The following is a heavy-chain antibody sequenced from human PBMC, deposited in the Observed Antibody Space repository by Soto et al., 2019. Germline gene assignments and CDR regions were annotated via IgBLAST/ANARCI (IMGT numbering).Heavy chain of an antibody. Sequence: GGSLRLSCAVSGFTFSNYGMHWVRQAPGKGLESVAVIWYDGSNKYYADSVKGRFTISRDNSKNTMYLQVNSLRAEDTAVYYCARDYSRYYGMVVWGQGTTVTVSS. CDR2: IWYDGSNK. D-gene: IGHD2-15*01. J-gene: IGHJ6*02. CDR3: ARDYSRYYGMVV. CDR1: GFTFSNYG. V-gene: IGHV3-33*08.